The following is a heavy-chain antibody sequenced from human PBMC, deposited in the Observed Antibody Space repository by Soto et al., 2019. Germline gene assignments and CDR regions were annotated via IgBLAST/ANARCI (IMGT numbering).Heavy chain of an antibody. CDR2: ISWNSGSI. CDR3: AKDYLTAGYSSGWYAH. V-gene: IGHV3-9*01. Sequence: EVQLVESGGGLVQPGRSLRLSCVASGFTFDVYGMHWVRQAPGKGLEWVSGISWNSGSIGYADSVKGRFTISRDNARSSLYLQMNSLRAEDTALYCCAKDYLTAGYSSGWYAHWGQGTLVTVSS. CDR1: GFTFDVYG. J-gene: IGHJ5*02. D-gene: IGHD6-19*01.